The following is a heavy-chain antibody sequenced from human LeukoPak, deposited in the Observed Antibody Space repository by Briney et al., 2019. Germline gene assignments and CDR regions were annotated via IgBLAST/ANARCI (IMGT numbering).Heavy chain of an antibody. V-gene: IGHV1-24*01. J-gene: IGHJ6*02. CDR2: FDPEDGET. D-gene: IGHD3-10*01. CDR1: GYTLTELS. Sequence: ASVKVSCKVSGYTLTELSMHWVRQAPGKGLEWMGGFDPEDGETIYAQKFQGRVTMTEDTSTDTAYMELSSLRSEDTAVYYCATTMVRVDPDYYYGMDVWCQGTTVTVSS. CDR3: ATTMVRVDPDYYYGMDV.